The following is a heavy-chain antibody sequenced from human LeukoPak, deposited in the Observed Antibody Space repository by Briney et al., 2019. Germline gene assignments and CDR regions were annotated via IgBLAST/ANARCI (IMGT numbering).Heavy chain of an antibody. Sequence: PGGSLRLSCAASGFTFASYAMSWVRQAPGKGLEWVSGISGDGDSTYYADSVRGRFTISRDNSQNTLFLQMSCLRAEDTAIYYCAKVLTVTGLFNVDYWGQGTLVAVSS. CDR3: AKVLTVTGLFNVDY. V-gene: IGHV3-23*01. CDR2: ISGDGDST. D-gene: IGHD4-17*01. J-gene: IGHJ4*02. CDR1: GFTFASYA.